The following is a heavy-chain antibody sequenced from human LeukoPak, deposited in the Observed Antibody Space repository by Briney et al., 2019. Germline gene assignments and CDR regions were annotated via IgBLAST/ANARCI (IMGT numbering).Heavy chain of an antibody. CDR2: ISYDGSNK. CDR1: GFTFSSYG. CDR3: ASDHGVRGVIKDY. V-gene: IGHV3-30*03. Sequence: GRSLRLSCAASGFTFSSYGMHWVRQAPGKGLEWVAVISYDGSNKYYADSVKGRFTISRDNSKNTLYLQMNSLRAEDTAVYYCASDHGVRGVIKDYWGQGTLVTVSS. J-gene: IGHJ4*02. D-gene: IGHD3-10*01.